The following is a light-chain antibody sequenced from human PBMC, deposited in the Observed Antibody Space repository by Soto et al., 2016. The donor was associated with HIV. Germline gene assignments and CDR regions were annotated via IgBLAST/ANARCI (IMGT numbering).Light chain of an antibody. CDR3: LQALQSPLT. V-gene: IGKV2-28*01. Sequence: EIVMTQSPLSLPVTPGEPASISCNSSQSLLHGNGYNYLDWYLQKPGQSPQLLIYLGSNRASGVPDRFSGSGSGTDFTLKISRVEAEDVGVYYCLQALQSPLTFGGGTKVEIK. J-gene: IGKJ4*01. CDR1: QSLLHGNGYNY. CDR2: LGS.